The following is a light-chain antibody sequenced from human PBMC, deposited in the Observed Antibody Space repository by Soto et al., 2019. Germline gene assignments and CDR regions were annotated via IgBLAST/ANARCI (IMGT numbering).Light chain of an antibody. J-gene: IGKJ3*01. CDR2: APS. CDR1: QDLNNY. CDR3: QRYNNGPPVT. Sequence: IQITQSQSSLSPAVEDRVTIISRASQDLNNYLAWSQQKPGKPPKFLIYAPSTLQSVVPSRFSGGGSGTDFTLTINSLQPEDVATYYCQRYNNGPPVTFGPGTKV. V-gene: IGKV1-27*01.